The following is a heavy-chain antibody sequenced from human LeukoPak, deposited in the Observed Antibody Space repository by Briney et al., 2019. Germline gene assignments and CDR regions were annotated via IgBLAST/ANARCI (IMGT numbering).Heavy chain of an antibody. CDR2: IYSGGST. D-gene: IGHD2-2*01. CDR1: GFTLRSYT. V-gene: IGHV3-53*01. CDR3: ARDEATCSSTNCYFVY. J-gene: IGHJ4*02. Sequence: GGSLRLSCAASGFTLRSYTMNWVRQAPGKGLEWVSVIYSGGSTYYADSVKGRFTISRDNSKNTLYLQMNSLRAEDTAVYYCARDEATCSSTNCYFVYWGQGTLVTVSS.